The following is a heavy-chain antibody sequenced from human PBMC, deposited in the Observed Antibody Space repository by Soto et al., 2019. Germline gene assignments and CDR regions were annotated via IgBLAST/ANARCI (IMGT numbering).Heavy chain of an antibody. CDR2: INYSGGT. Sequence: QVQLQQWGAGLLKPPETLSLTCAVSGGSLRGYYWSWIRQSPGKGLEWIGEINYSGGTNYNPSLKSRVTISVDTSKNQSSLRLISLTAADTAVYYCAKSATVGAANFDVWGQGTMVTVSA. J-gene: IGHJ3*01. CDR1: GGSLRGYY. CDR3: AKSATVGAANFDV. V-gene: IGHV4-34*01. D-gene: IGHD1-26*01.